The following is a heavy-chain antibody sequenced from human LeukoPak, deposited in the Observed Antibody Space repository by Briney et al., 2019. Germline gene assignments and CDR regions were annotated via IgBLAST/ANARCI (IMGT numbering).Heavy chain of an antibody. CDR1: GGSISGYY. D-gene: IGHD6-19*01. CDR2: MYYSGTT. J-gene: IGHJ4*02. CDR3: ARLPGIAESGKAVDY. Sequence: AETLSLTCTVSGGSISGYYWSWIRQPPGKGLEWIGYMYYSGTTNYNPSLKSRVTISVDTSKNQFSLNLSSVTAADTAVYYCARLPGIAESGKAVDYWGQGTLVTVST. V-gene: IGHV4-59*01.